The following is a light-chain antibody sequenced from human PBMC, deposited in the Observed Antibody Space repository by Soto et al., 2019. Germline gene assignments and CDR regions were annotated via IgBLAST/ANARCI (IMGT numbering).Light chain of an antibody. Sequence: DIVVTQSPLALPVTPGEPASMSCWSNESLLHSNGYIYLDWYLQKPGQSPQLLIYAGTKRASGVPDRFSGSGSGTDFTLEVSRVEAEDVGIYFCMQALQTPGTFGPGTQVEIK. CDR1: ESLLHSNGYIY. V-gene: IGKV2-28*01. CDR2: AGT. CDR3: MQALQTPGT. J-gene: IGKJ1*01.